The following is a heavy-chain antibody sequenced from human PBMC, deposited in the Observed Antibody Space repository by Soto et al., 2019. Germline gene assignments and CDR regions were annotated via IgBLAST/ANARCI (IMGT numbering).Heavy chain of an antibody. CDR1: GYTFTGYY. V-gene: IGHV1-2*04. D-gene: IGHD6-6*01. CDR3: ARSIAARPLDY. Sequence: ASVTVSCKASGYTFTGYYMHWVRQAPGQGLEWMGWINPDSGGTNYAQKFQGWVTMTRDTSISTAYMELSRLRSDDTAVYYCARSIAARPLDYWGQGTLVTVSS. J-gene: IGHJ4*02. CDR2: INPDSGGT.